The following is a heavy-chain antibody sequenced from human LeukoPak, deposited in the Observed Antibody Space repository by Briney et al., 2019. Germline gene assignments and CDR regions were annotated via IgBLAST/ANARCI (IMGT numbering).Heavy chain of an antibody. Sequence: PGGSLRLSCAASGFTFSSYAMHWVRQAPGKGLEWVSYISSSGSTIYYADSVKGRFTISRDNAKNSLYLQMNSLRAEDTAVYYCARDKASNFDYWGQGTLVTVSS. CDR3: ARDKASNFDY. J-gene: IGHJ4*02. CDR1: GFTFSSYA. V-gene: IGHV3-48*04. CDR2: ISSSGSTI.